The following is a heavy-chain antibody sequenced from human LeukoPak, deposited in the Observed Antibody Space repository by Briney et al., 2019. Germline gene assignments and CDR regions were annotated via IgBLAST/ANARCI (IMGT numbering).Heavy chain of an antibody. Sequence: ASVKVSCKASGYTFTGYYMHWVRQAPGQGLEWMGWINPNSGGTNYAQKFQGRVTMTRDTSINTAYMELSRLRSDDTAVYYCARDGSRYSGYDGYYYYYYMDVWGKGTTVTVSS. CDR2: INPNSGGT. V-gene: IGHV1-2*02. CDR1: GYTFTGYY. J-gene: IGHJ6*03. D-gene: IGHD5-12*01. CDR3: ARDGSRYSGYDGYYYYYYMDV.